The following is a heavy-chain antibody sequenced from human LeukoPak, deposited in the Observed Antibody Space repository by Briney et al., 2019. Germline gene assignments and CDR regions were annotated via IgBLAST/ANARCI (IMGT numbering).Heavy chain of an antibody. Sequence: GGSLRLSCVASGFTFSIYSMSWVRQAPGKGLEWVSALSGSGTSTNYADSVKGRFTISRDNSKNTLHLQMNSLRAEDTALYYCAKGAVVGGQKELDYWGQGTLVTVSS. V-gene: IGHV3-23*01. J-gene: IGHJ4*02. CDR2: LSGSGTST. D-gene: IGHD1-26*01. CDR1: GFTFSIYS. CDR3: AKGAVVGGQKELDY.